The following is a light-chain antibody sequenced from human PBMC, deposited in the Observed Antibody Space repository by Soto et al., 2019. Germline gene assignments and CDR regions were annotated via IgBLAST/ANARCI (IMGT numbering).Light chain of an antibody. J-gene: IGLJ2*01. CDR3: CSYADSSTFVI. CDR1: SSDVGSYNL. CDR2: EGS. Sequence: QSALTQPASVSGSPGQSITISCTGTSSDVGSYNLVSWYQQYPGKAPKLMIYEGSKRPSGVSNRFSGSKSGNTASLTISGLQAADEADDYCCSYADSSTFVIFGGGTKLTVL. V-gene: IGLV2-23*03.